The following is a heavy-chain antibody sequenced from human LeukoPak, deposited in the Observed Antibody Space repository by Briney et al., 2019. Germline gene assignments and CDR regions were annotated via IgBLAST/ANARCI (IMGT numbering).Heavy chain of an antibody. CDR1: GFTRGDYA. Sequence: GGSLRLSCTASGFTRGDYAMSWVRQAPGKGLEWVGFIRSKVYGGTTEYAASVKGGFTISRDDSKSIAYQQMNSLKTEDTGVYYCSRDLLASSGLYYFDCWGQGTLVTVSS. D-gene: IGHD3-22*01. CDR2: IRSKVYGGTT. CDR3: SRDLLASSGLYYFDC. J-gene: IGHJ4*02. V-gene: IGHV3-49*04.